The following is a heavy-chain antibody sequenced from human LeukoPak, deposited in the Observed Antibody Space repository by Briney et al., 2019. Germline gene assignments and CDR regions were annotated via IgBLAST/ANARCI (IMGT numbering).Heavy chain of an antibody. CDR3: TRHFGAGLGLDY. CDR1: GFTFSSYG. J-gene: IGHJ4*02. D-gene: IGHD1-26*01. V-gene: IGHV3-30*03. Sequence: GGSLRLSCAASGFTFSSYGMHWVRQAPGKGLEWVAVISYDGSNKYYADSVKGRFTISRDDSKNTAYLQMNSLKTEDTAVYYCTRHFGAGLGLDYWGQGTLVTVSS. CDR2: ISYDGSNK.